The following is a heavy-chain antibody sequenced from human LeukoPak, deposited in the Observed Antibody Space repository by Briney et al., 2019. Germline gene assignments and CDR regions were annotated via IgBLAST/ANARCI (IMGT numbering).Heavy chain of an antibody. CDR3: ASSTPSGSYANWFDP. V-gene: IGHV4-61*02. D-gene: IGHD1-26*01. Sequence: SETLSLTCTVSGGSISSATYYWSWIRQPAGKGLEWIGRIYSSGSTNYNPSLKSRVTISVDPSKNQFSLKLSSVTAADTAVYYCASSTPSGSYANWFDPWGQGTLVTVSS. J-gene: IGHJ5*02. CDR1: GGSISSATYY. CDR2: IYSSGST.